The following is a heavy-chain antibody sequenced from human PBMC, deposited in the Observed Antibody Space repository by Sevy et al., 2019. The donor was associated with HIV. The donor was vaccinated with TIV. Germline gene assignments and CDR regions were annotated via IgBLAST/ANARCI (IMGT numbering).Heavy chain of an antibody. CDR3: AGSYFDSSGYSPLYYYGMDV. J-gene: IGHJ6*02. CDR1: GGTFSNYA. CDR2: FIPMFDTA. Sequence: ASVKVSCKASGGTFSNYAISWVRQAPGQGLEWMGGFIPMFDTANYAQKFQGKVTLTADGSTTTAYMELSSLRSDDTAADYCAGSYFDSSGYSPLYYYGMDVWGQGTTVTVSS. D-gene: IGHD3-22*01. V-gene: IGHV1-69*13.